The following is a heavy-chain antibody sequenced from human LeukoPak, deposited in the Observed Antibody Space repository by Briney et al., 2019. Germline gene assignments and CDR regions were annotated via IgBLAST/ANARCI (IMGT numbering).Heavy chain of an antibody. CDR1: GFTFISYW. V-gene: IGHV3-7*01. J-gene: IGHJ4*02. CDR2: IKQDGSEK. Sequence: GGSLRLSCAASGFTFISYWMSWVRQAPGKGLEWVANIKQDGSEKYYVDSVKGRFTISRDNAKNSLYLQMNRLRAEDTAVYYCARYCSSTSSDTTPFDYWGQGTLVTVSS. D-gene: IGHD2-2*01. CDR3: ARYCSSTSSDTTPFDY.